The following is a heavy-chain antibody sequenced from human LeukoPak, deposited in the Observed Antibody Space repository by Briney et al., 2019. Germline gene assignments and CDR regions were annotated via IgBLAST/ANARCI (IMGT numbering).Heavy chain of an antibody. Sequence: ASVKVSCKASGYTFTGYYMHWVRQAPGQGLEWMGWINPNSGGTNYAQKFQGRVTMTRDTSISTAYMELSRLRSDDTAVYYCARDSYDYGDYGEGGWFDPWGQGTLVTVSS. CDR2: INPNSGGT. J-gene: IGHJ5*02. CDR3: ARDSYDYGDYGEGGWFDP. D-gene: IGHD4-17*01. V-gene: IGHV1-2*02. CDR1: GYTFTGYY.